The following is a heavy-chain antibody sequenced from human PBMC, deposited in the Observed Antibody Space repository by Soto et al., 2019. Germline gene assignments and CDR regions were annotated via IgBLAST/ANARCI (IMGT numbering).Heavy chain of an antibody. CDR3: ATSVGIAPTGEEGMDV. V-gene: IGHV1-69*13. CDR1: GGTFSIYG. J-gene: IGHJ6*02. Sequence: SVKVSCKASGGTFSIYGFSWVRQAPGQGPEWIGGIIPILTTPNYAQKFQGRVTIVADESTTTVYMELSSLKFEDTAVYYCATSVGIAPTGEEGMDVGGQGTSVTVSS. D-gene: IGHD2-8*02. CDR2: IIPILTTP.